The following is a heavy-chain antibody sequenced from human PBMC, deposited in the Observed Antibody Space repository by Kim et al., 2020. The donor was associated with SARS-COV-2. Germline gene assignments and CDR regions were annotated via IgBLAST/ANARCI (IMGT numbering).Heavy chain of an antibody. D-gene: IGHD4-17*01. Sequence: GRFTISRDNSKNTLSLQMNSLRAEDTAVYYCASADYGANPGTFYFYGLDVWGQGTTVTVSS. CDR3: ASADYGANPGTFYFYGLDV. V-gene: IGHV3-30*07. J-gene: IGHJ6*02.